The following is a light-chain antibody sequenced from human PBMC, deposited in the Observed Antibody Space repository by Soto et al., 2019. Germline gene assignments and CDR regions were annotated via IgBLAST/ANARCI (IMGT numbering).Light chain of an antibody. Sequence: DIQLTQSPSSLSASVGDRVTLTCWASQSIRNILNWYQQKPGKAPKLLIYAASNLKTGVPSRFSGSGFGTDFTLTISSLQPEDFATYYCQQSYNTPRTCGQGTKVEIK. CDR1: QSIRNI. J-gene: IGKJ1*01. CDR3: QQSYNTPRT. V-gene: IGKV1-39*01. CDR2: AAS.